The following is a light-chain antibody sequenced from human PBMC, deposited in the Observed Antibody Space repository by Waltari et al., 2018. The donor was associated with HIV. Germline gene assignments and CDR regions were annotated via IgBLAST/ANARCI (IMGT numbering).Light chain of an antibody. CDR1: QDIVKY. Sequence: DIQMTQSPSSLSASVGDRVTITCRASQDIVKYLGWFQQKPGGAPKSLIYAASSLQRGVPSKFRGSGSGTDFTLTIDTLHSEDSATYYCQQYKSYPLTFGQGTRLEIK. J-gene: IGKJ5*01. CDR3: QQYKSYPLT. CDR2: AAS. V-gene: IGKV1-16*02.